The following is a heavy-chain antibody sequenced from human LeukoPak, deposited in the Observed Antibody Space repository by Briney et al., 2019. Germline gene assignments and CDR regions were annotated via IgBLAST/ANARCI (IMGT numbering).Heavy chain of an antibody. CDR3: AKDGYYDFWSGYYDHLDY. V-gene: IGHV3-23*01. CDR2: ISGSGGST. J-gene: IGHJ4*02. Sequence: GGSLRLSCAASGFTFSSYAMSWVRQAPGKGLEWVSAISGSGGSTYYADSVKGRFTISRDNSKNTLYLQMNSLRAEDTAVYYCAKDGYYDFWSGYYDHLDYWGQGTLVTVSS. D-gene: IGHD3-3*01. CDR1: GFTFSSYA.